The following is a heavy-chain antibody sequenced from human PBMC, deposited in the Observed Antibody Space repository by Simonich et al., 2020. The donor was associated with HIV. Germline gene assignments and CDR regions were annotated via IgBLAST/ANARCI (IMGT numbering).Heavy chain of an antibody. CDR1: GYTFTSYG. Sequence: QVQLVQSGAEVKKPWSSVKVSCKASGYTFTSYGISWVRPAPGQGRVWMGWINPKSGGTDYAQKFQGRVTMTSDTSISTAYMELRSLRSDDTAVYYCARDVRLLDYWGQGTLVTVSS. CDR2: INPKSGGT. V-gene: IGHV1-18*01. CDR3: ARDVRLLDY. D-gene: IGHD2-15*01. J-gene: IGHJ4*02.